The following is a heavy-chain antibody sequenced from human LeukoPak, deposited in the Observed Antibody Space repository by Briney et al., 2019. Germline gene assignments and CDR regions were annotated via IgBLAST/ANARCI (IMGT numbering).Heavy chain of an antibody. Sequence: ASVKVSSKASGGTFRSYVINWVRQAPGQGLEWMGWISAYNGNTNYAQKLQGRVTMTTDTSTSTAYMELRSLRSDDTAVYYCARGPRGAAAGRPNDYWGQGTLVTVSS. CDR2: ISAYNGNT. V-gene: IGHV1-18*01. J-gene: IGHJ4*02. CDR1: GGTFRSYV. CDR3: ARGPRGAAAGRPNDY. D-gene: IGHD6-13*01.